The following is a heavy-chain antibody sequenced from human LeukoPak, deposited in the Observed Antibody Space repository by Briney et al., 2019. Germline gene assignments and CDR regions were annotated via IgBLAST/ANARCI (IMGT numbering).Heavy chain of an antibody. V-gene: IGHV3-21*01. Sequence: PGGSLRLSCAASGFTFSSYSMNWVRQAPGKGLEWVSSISSSSSYVYYADSVKGRFTISRDNAKNSLYLQMNSLRAEDTAVYYCARGYDFWSGYSPAEYFQHWGQGTLVTVSS. CDR1: GFTFSSYS. CDR2: ISSSSSYV. CDR3: ARGYDFWSGYSPAEYFQH. D-gene: IGHD3-3*01. J-gene: IGHJ1*01.